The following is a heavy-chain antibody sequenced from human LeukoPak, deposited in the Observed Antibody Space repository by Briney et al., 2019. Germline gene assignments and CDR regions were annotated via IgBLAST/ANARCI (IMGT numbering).Heavy chain of an antibody. Sequence: GGSLRLSCAASGFTFSNYWMHWVRHVPGKGLVWASRIKGDGSSTTYADSVKGRFTISRDNARKMLYLQMNSLRAEDTAVYYCARDPDSGGYSTFQLWGQGTLVTVSS. CDR1: GFTFSNYW. CDR2: IKGDGSST. J-gene: IGHJ1*01. CDR3: ARDPDSGGYSTFQL. V-gene: IGHV3-74*01. D-gene: IGHD3-22*01.